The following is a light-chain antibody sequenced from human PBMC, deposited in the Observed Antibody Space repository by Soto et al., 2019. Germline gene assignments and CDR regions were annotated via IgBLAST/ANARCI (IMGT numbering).Light chain of an antibody. CDR2: EVS. CDR1: SSDVGGYNY. J-gene: IGLJ1*01. V-gene: IGLV2-14*01. CDR3: SSYTSSSTRV. Sequence: QSALTQPASVSGSPGQSITISCTGTSSDVGGYNYVSWYQQHPGKAPKLMIYEVSNRPSGVSNRFSGSMSGNTASLTISGLQAEDEADYYRSSYTSSSTRVFGTGTKLTVL.